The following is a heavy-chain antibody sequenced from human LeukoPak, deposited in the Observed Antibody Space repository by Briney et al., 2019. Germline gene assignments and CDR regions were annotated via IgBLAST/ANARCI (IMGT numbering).Heavy chain of an antibody. CDR3: ARALRDITMIVVATYYFDY. D-gene: IGHD3-22*01. V-gene: IGHV3-21*04. CDR1: GFTFSSYA. J-gene: IGHJ4*02. Sequence: GGSLRLSCAASGFTFSSYAMSWVRQAPGKGLEWVSAISNSGSTIYYADSVKGRFTISRDNAKNSLYPQMNSLRAEDTAVYYCARALRDITMIVVATYYFDYWGQGTLVTVSS. CDR2: ISNSGSTI.